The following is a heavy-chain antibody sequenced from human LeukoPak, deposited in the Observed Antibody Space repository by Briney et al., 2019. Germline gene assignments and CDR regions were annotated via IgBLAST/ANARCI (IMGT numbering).Heavy chain of an antibody. J-gene: IGHJ4*02. CDR1: GFTFSSYS. D-gene: IGHD2-2*01. V-gene: IGHV3-21*01. CDR2: ISSSSNYI. CDR3: ARETYCTSTTCPIGDHFDY. Sequence: PGGSLRLSCAASGFTFSSYSMNWVRQAPGKGLEWVSSISSSSNYIYYADSLKGRLTISRDNAKNSLYLQMNSLRAEDTAVYYCARETYCTSTTCPIGDHFDYWGQGTLVTVSS.